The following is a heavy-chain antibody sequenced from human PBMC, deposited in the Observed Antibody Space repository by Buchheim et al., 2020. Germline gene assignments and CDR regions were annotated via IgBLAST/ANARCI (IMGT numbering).Heavy chain of an antibody. Sequence: QVQLQESGPGLVKPSETLSLTCTVSGGSVSSGSYYWSWIRQPPGKGLEWIGYIYYSGSTNYNPSLKSRVTISVDTSKNQFSLKLSSVTAADTAVYYCAGDAYYDFWSGFRGVRYYGMDVWGQGTT. D-gene: IGHD3-3*01. CDR3: AGDAYYDFWSGFRGVRYYGMDV. CDR2: IYYSGST. J-gene: IGHJ6*02. V-gene: IGHV4-61*01. CDR1: GGSVSSGSYY.